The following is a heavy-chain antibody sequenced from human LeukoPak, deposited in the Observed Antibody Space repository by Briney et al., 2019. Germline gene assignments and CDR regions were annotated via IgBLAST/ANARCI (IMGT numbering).Heavy chain of an antibody. J-gene: IGHJ4*02. CDR1: GFTFSSYA. D-gene: IGHD3-9*01. CDR3: AKVSESNYDILTGYYMPYYFDY. V-gene: IGHV3-23*01. CDR2: ISDSGGST. Sequence: GGSLRLSCAASGFTFSSYAMSWVRQAPGKGLEWVSGISDSGGSTFYADSVKGRFTISRDNSKNILYLQMNSLRADDTAVYYCAKVSESNYDILTGYYMPYYFDYWGQGTLVTVSS.